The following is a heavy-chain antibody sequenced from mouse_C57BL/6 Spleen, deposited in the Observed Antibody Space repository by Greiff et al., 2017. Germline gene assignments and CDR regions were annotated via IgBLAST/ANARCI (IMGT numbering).Heavy chain of an antibody. CDR1: GYTFTSYW. CDR3: ARWYYGSDGYFDY. Sequence: VKLQQPGAELVKPGASVKLSCKASGYTFTSYWMQWVKQRPGQGLEWIGEIDPSDSYTNYNQKFKGKATLTVDTSSSTAYMQLSSLTSEDSAVYYCARWYYGSDGYFDYWGQGTTLTVSS. J-gene: IGHJ2*01. CDR2: IDPSDSYT. V-gene: IGHV1-50*01. D-gene: IGHD1-1*01.